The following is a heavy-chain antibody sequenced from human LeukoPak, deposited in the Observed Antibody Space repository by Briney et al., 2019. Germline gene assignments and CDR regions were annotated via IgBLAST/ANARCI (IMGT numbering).Heavy chain of an antibody. D-gene: IGHD3-3*01. J-gene: IGHJ3*02. CDR3: ARGFQGGTIFEAFDI. Sequence: GGSLRLSCAASGFTFSSYSMNWVRHAPGKGLEWVSSISSSSSYIYYADSLKGRFTISRDNAKNSLYLQMNSLRAEDTAVYYCARGFQGGTIFEAFDIWGQGTMVTVSS. V-gene: IGHV3-21*01. CDR2: ISSSSSYI. CDR1: GFTFSSYS.